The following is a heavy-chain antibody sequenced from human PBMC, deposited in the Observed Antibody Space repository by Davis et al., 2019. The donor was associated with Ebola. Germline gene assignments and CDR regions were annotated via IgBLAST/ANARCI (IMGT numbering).Heavy chain of an antibody. V-gene: IGHV3-30-3*01. CDR1: GFTFSSYA. Sequence: PGGSLRLSCAASGFTFSSYAMHWVRQAPGKGLEWVAVISYDGSNKYYADSVKGRFTISRDNAKNSLYLQMNSLRAEDTAVYYCARDLINWGSLGYWGQGTLVTVSS. J-gene: IGHJ4*02. CDR3: ARDLINWGSLGY. D-gene: IGHD7-27*01. CDR2: ISYDGSNK.